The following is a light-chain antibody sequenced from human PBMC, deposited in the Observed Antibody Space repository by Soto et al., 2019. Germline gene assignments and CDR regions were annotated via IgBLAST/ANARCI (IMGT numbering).Light chain of an antibody. Sequence: DIQMTQSPSSLSASVGDRVTITCRASQGIRNDLVWYQQKPGKAPKRLIYAGSSLQSGVPSRLSGRGSGTDFIPTLNGLQPEDSATYYGVQHNNYSYTFGQGTKLEMK. CDR3: VQHNNYSYT. CDR1: QGIRND. J-gene: IGKJ2*01. V-gene: IGKV1-17*01. CDR2: AGS.